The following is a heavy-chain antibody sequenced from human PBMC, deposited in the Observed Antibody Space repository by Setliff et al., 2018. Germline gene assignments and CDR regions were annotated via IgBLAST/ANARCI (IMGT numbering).Heavy chain of an antibody. CDR3: ARVGTSENLYAMDV. Sequence: SETLSLTCTVSGGPIRSGTHFWDWFRQPPGKGLEWIGSVFFIGGTSSNPSLESRVSVSVDSSENQISLKLSSVTAADTAVYYCARVGTSENLYAMDVWGQGTTVTVSS. D-gene: IGHD3-10*01. V-gene: IGHV4-39*07. J-gene: IGHJ6*02. CDR2: VFFIGGT. CDR1: GGPIRSGTHF.